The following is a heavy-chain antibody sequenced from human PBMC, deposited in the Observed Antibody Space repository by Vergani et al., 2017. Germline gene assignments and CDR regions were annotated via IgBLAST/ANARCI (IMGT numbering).Heavy chain of an antibody. J-gene: IGHJ4*02. CDR1: GFTFSSYG. CDR2: ISYDGSNK. V-gene: IGHV3-30*18. Sequence: VQLLESGGGLVQPGGSLRLSCAASGFTFSSYGMHWVRQAPGKGLEWVAVISYDGSNKYYADSVKGRFTISRDNSKNTLYLQMNSLRAEDTAVYYCAKDLTPYYGSGSYRYWGQGTLVTVSS. CDR3: AKDLTPYYGSGSYRY. D-gene: IGHD3-10*01.